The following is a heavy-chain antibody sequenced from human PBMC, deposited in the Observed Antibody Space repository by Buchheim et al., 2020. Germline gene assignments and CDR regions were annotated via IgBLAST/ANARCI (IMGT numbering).Heavy chain of an antibody. CDR1: GFNFSNYA. CDR3: ARNNWNDY. J-gene: IGHJ4*02. CDR2: ITYDGSNT. D-gene: IGHD1-20*01. V-gene: IGHV3-30*14. Sequence: QVQLVDSGGGLVQPGRSLRLSCAASGFNFSNYAMNWVRQAPGKGLEWVAIITYDGSNTYYADSLKGRFSISRDNYKNALYLQMNSLRTEDTAVYYCARNNWNDYWGQGTL.